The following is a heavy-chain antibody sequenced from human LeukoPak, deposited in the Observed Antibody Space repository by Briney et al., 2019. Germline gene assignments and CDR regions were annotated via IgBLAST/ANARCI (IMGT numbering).Heavy chain of an antibody. CDR2: IIPIFGTA. CDR1: GYTFTSYA. D-gene: IGHD3-16*02. Sequence: SVKVSCKASGYTFTSYAISWVRQAPGQGLEWMGGIIPIFGTANYAQKFQGRVTITADKSTSTAYMELSSLRSEDTAVYYCARDGAGRVYDYVWGSYRYYYYYYMDVWGKGTTVTVSS. CDR3: ARDGAGRVYDYVWGSYRYYYYYYMDV. V-gene: IGHV1-69*06. J-gene: IGHJ6*03.